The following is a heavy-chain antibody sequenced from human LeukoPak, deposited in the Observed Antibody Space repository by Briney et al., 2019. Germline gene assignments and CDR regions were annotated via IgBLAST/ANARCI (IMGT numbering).Heavy chain of an antibody. CDR2: VYNSGKT. CDR3: ARRPLIAYGKSYWYFDL. D-gene: IGHD3-10*01. J-gene: IGHJ2*01. Sequence: PSETLSLTCTVSGGSIGTYYWHWIRQPPGKGLEWLGYVYNSGKTNYYPSLMSRVTISVDTSKNQFSLELGSVTAADTAVYYCARRPLIAYGKSYWYFDLWGRGTLVTVSS. V-gene: IGHV4-59*01. CDR1: GGSIGTYY.